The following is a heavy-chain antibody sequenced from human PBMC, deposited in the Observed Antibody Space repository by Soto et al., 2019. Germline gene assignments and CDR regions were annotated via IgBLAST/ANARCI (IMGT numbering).Heavy chain of an antibody. Sequence: SETLSLTCTVSGGSISGYYWSWIRQPPGKGLEWIGYMYNTGSTVYNPPFKSRVTISVDTSKNQFSLKLNSVTAADTAVYYCARDLWGYCGTDCFPLDVWGQGTTVTVS. CDR1: GGSISGYY. V-gene: IGHV4-59*01. D-gene: IGHD2-21*02. CDR3: ARDLWGYCGTDCFPLDV. CDR2: MYNTGST. J-gene: IGHJ6*02.